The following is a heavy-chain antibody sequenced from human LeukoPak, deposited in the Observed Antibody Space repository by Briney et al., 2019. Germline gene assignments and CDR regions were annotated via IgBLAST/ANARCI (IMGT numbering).Heavy chain of an antibody. D-gene: IGHD4-11*01. V-gene: IGHV1-46*01. CDR2: INPSGGST. CDR3: ARGRDSNYYYYYYGMDV. J-gene: IGHJ6*02. CDR1: GYTFTIYY. Sequence: ASVKVSCKASGYTFTIYYMHWVRQAPGQGLEWMGIINPSGGSTSYAQKFQGRVTMTRDTSTSTVYMELSSLRSEDTAVYYCARGRDSNYYYYYYGMDVWGQGTTVTVSS.